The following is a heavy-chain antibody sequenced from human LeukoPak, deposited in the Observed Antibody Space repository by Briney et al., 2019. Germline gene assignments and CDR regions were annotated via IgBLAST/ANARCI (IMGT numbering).Heavy chain of an antibody. J-gene: IGHJ4*02. CDR3: ARDSSGYQ. V-gene: IGHV3-7*01. Sequence: GGSLRLSCAASGFTFSTYWMSWVRQAPGKGLEWVANIKEDGSEKYYGDSVKGRFTISRDSAKNSLYLEMNSLRVEDTAVYYCARDSSGYQWGQGTLVTVSS. D-gene: IGHD3-22*01. CDR2: IKEDGSEK. CDR1: GFTFSTYW.